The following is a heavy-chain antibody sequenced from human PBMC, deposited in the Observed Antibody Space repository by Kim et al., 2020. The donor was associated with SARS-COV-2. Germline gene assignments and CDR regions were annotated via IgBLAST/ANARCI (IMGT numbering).Heavy chain of an antibody. D-gene: IGHD2-2*01. CDR2: DK. CDR3: ARDFPYLDD. V-gene: IGHV3-30*01. Sequence: DKFYADSVKGRFTISRDNPKNTLYLQMNRLRAEDTAGYYCARDFPYLDDWGQGTLVTVSS. J-gene: IGHJ4*02.